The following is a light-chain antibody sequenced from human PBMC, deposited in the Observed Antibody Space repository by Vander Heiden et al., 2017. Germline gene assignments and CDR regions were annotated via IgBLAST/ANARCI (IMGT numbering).Light chain of an antibody. CDR3: QQYNTYSPWM. V-gene: IGKV1-5*03. CDR1: QSIDTW. Sequence: DIQMTQSPSTLSASVGDRVTITCRASQSIDTWLAWYQQKPGKAPKVLIYKASSLENGGPSRFSGSGSGTEFTLTISSLQPDDFATYYCQQYNTYSPWMFGQETKVEIK. J-gene: IGKJ1*01. CDR2: KAS.